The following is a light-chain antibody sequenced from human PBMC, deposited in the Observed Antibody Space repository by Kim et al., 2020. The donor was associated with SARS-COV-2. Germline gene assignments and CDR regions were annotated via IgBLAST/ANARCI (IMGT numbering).Light chain of an antibody. V-gene: IGKV1-8*01. J-gene: IGKJ2*01. Sequence: SASTGDRVTITCRASQCISSYLAWYQQKPWKAPKLLIYAASTLQSGVPSRFSGSGSGTDFTLTISCLQSEDFATYYCQQYYSYPYTFGQGTKLEI. CDR3: QQYYSYPYT. CDR2: AAS. CDR1: QCISSY.